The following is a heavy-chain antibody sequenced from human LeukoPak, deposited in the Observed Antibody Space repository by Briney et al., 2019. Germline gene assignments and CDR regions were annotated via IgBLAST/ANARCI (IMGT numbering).Heavy chain of an antibody. CDR3: ASSLPSSSWSLGNGPYYYYYMDV. CDR2: IIPIFGTA. J-gene: IGHJ6*03. CDR1: GGTFSSYA. D-gene: IGHD6-13*01. V-gene: IGHV1-69*13. Sequence: GASVKVSCKASGGTFSSYAISWVRQAPGQGLEWMGGIIPIFGTANYAQKFQGRVTITADESTSTAYMELSSLRSEDTAVYYCASSLPSSSWSLGNGPYYYYYMDVWGKGTTVTVSS.